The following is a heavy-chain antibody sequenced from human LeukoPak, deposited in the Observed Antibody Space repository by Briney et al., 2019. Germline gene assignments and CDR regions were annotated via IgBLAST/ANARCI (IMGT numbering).Heavy chain of an antibody. J-gene: IGHJ3*02. CDR1: GGSISSGNYY. Sequence: SETLSLTCTVSGGSISSGNYYWGWIRQPPGKGLEWIGSVYYSESTYYNPSLKSRVTMSVDTSKNQFSLKLSSVTAADTAVYYCARTYYDFWSGSGAIWGQGTMVTVSS. D-gene: IGHD3-3*01. V-gene: IGHV4-39*01. CDR2: VYYSEST. CDR3: ARTYYDFWSGSGAI.